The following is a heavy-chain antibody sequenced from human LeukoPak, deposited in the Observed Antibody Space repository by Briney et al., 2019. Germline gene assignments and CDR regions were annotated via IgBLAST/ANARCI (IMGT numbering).Heavy chain of an antibody. Sequence: PGGSLRLSCAASGFTFSSYAMSWVRQAPGKGLEWVAVISYDGSNKYYADSVKGRFTISRDNSKNTLYLQMNSLRAEDTAVYYCANLVIAAAGFDYWGQGTLVTVSS. CDR2: ISYDGSNK. J-gene: IGHJ4*02. V-gene: IGHV3-30*18. CDR3: ANLVIAAAGFDY. CDR1: GFTFSSYA. D-gene: IGHD6-13*01.